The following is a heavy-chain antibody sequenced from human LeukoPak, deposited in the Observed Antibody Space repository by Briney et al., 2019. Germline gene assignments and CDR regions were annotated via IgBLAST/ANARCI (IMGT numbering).Heavy chain of an antibody. CDR1: GFTFSSYA. D-gene: IGHD3-22*01. CDR3: AKDLRSTYYYDTSGYLL. Sequence: GGSLRLSCAASGFTFSSYAMNWVRQAPGKGLEWVSAVSGNGDATYYADSVKGRFTISRDNSKETLYLQMNSLTAEDTAVYYCAKDLRSTYYYDTSGYLLWGQGTLVTVSS. J-gene: IGHJ4*02. CDR2: VSGNGDAT. V-gene: IGHV3-23*01.